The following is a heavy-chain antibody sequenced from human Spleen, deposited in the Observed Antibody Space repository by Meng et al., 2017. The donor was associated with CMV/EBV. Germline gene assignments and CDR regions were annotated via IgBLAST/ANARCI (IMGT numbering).Heavy chain of an antibody. CDR2: IWFGGNKK. Sequence: ASGFTFNTYGMHWVRQAPGKGLEWVALIWFGGNKKKYADSVKGRFTISRDNSKNTLYLQMNSLRVEDTAVYYCAKVDCGGDCSAFDSWGHGTLVTVSS. J-gene: IGHJ4*01. V-gene: IGHV3-33*06. D-gene: IGHD2-21*02. CDR1: GFTFNTYG. CDR3: AKVDCGGDCSAFDS.